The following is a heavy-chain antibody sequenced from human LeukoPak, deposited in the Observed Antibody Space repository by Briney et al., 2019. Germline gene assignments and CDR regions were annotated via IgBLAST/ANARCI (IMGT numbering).Heavy chain of an antibody. J-gene: IGHJ3*02. Sequence: GESLKISCKGSGYSFSDYWIGWVRQMPGKGLEWMGNINPGDSDVRYSPSLQGQVIISVDKSFTTAYLQWSSLKASDTAMYFCATAYSYERSGYYDRPGAFDIWGQGTMVTVSS. CDR3: ATAYSYERSGYYDRPGAFDI. CDR1: GYSFSDYW. D-gene: IGHD3-22*01. V-gene: IGHV5-51*01. CDR2: INPGDSDV.